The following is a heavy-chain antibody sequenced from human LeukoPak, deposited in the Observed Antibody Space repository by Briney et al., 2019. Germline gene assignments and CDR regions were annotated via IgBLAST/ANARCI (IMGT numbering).Heavy chain of an antibody. D-gene: IGHD6-19*01. CDR1: GYTFTGYY. V-gene: IGHV1-2*02. CDR3: VRGRSVAGQKGALFDY. Sequence: GASVKLSCKASGYTFTGYYMHWVRQAPGQGLEWMGWINPNSGGTNYAQKFQGRVTMTRDTSISTAYMELTRLRSDDTAVYYCVRGRSVAGQKGALFDYWGQGTLVTVSS. J-gene: IGHJ4*02. CDR2: INPNSGGT.